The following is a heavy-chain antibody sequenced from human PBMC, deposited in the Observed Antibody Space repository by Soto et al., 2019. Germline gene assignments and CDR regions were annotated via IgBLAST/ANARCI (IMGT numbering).Heavy chain of an antibody. CDR3: ARDVGDSGWSTLDY. V-gene: IGHV3-33*01. CDR2: IWYDGSNK. CDR1: GFTFSSYG. D-gene: IGHD6-19*01. J-gene: IGHJ4*02. Sequence: QVQLVESGGGVVQPGRSLRLSCAASGFTFSSYGMHWVRQAPGKGLEWVAVIWYDGSNKYYADSVKGRFTISRDNSKNTLYLQMSSLRAEDTAVYYCARDVGDSGWSTLDYWGEGTLVTVSS.